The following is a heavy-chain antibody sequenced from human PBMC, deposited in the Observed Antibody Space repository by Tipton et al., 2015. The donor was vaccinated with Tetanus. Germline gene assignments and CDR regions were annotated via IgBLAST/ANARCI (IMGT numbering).Heavy chain of an antibody. J-gene: IGHJ4*02. V-gene: IGHV3-21*04. CDR1: GFTLSRFG. CDR3: AKTISNDYVAA. D-gene: IGHD4-17*01. Sequence: SLRLSCEVSGFTLSRFGMNWVRQAPGKGLEWISSISSTSTYIYYANSVKGRFTISRDNSRNTLYLQMSSLRAEDTAVYYCAKTISNDYVAAWGQGTLVTVSS. CDR2: ISSTSTYI.